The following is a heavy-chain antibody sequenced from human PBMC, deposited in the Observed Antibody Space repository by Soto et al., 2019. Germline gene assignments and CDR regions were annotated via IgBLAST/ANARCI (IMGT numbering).Heavy chain of an antibody. Sequence: SETLSLTCSVYGAALNSGNYYWSWIRQIPGKGLEWIGHIYVTGAVDYNPSLRDRITISQDTSERQFSLNLRLVTAADTAVYYCARLRIATNNYKWFDPWGQGTLVTVS. D-gene: IGHD2-21*01. V-gene: IGHV4-31*03. CDR2: IYVTGAV. CDR1: GAALNSGNYY. CDR3: ARLRIATNNYKWFDP. J-gene: IGHJ5*02.